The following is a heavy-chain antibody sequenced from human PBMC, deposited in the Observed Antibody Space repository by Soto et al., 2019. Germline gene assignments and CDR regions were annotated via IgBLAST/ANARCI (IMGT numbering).Heavy chain of an antibody. CDR2: INHSGGT. CDR3: ARGSVDTIDSSGVYEY. D-gene: IGHD3-22*01. J-gene: IGHJ4*02. Sequence: SETLSLSCAVYGGSFSAYYWSGIRQHPGQGLEWCGEINHSGGTRYNPSVKSLVTISVDRPKSQFSLKLTSVTAADRAVYYCARGSVDTIDSSGVYEYRAQGTPVTVSS. CDR1: GGSFSAYY. V-gene: IGHV4-34*01.